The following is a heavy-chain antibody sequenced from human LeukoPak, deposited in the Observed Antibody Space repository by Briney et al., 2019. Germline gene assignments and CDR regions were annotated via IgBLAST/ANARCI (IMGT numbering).Heavy chain of an antibody. Sequence: SETLSLTCTVSGGSISSSSYYWGWIRQPPGKGLEWIGSLYYSGSTYYNPSLKSRVTISVDTSKNQFSLKLSSVTAADTAVYYCARDHEIAVAGTGGWFDPWGQGTLVTVSS. J-gene: IGHJ5*02. CDR2: LYYSGST. D-gene: IGHD6-19*01. V-gene: IGHV4-39*07. CDR3: ARDHEIAVAGTGGWFDP. CDR1: GGSISSSSYY.